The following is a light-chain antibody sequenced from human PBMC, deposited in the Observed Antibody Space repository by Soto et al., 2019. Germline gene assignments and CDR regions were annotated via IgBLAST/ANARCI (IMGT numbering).Light chain of an antibody. Sequence: DIVMTQSPLSLPVTPGEPAYISCRSSQSLLHSNGYNYLDWYLQKPGQSPQLLIYLGSNRASGVPDRFSGSGSGTDFTLKISRVEAEDLGVYYCMQALQTPRTFGQGTKVEIK. J-gene: IGKJ1*01. CDR1: QSLLHSNGYNY. CDR2: LGS. CDR3: MQALQTPRT. V-gene: IGKV2-28*01.